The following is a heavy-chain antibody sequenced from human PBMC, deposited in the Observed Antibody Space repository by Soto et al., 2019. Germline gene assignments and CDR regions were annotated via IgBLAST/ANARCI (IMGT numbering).Heavy chain of an antibody. CDR3: VRFASRGWYKGGY. CDR2: ISPYSGNT. D-gene: IGHD6-19*01. V-gene: IGHV1-18*01. J-gene: IGHJ4*02. CDR1: GYIFTNYD. Sequence: QVQLVQSGGEVKKPGASVKVSCKASGYIFTNYDIGWVRQAPGQGLEWMGWISPYSGNTKYRQKLQDRVTMTTDTSTSTAYMELGSLRSDDTAVYYCVRFASRGWYKGGYWGQGTLVPVSS.